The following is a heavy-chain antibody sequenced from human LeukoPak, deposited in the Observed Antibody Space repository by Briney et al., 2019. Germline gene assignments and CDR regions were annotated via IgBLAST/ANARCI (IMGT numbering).Heavy chain of an antibody. CDR3: ARDLGYYDSSGYSDY. CDR2: INPNSGGT. D-gene: IGHD3-22*01. Sequence: ASVKVSCKASGYTFTGYYMHWVRQAPGQGLEWMGWINPNSGGTNYAQKFQGRVTMTRDTSISTAYMELSRLRSDDTAVYYCARDLGYYDSSGYSDYWGQGTLVTVSS. J-gene: IGHJ4*02. CDR1: GYTFTGYY. V-gene: IGHV1-2*02.